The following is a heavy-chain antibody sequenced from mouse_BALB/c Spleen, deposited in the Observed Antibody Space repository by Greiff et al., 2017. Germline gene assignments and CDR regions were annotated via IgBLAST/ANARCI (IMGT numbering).Heavy chain of an antibody. D-gene: IGHD2-3*01. Sequence: EVQLQQSGPELVKPGASVKISCKASGYTFTDYNMHWVKQSHGKSLEWIGYIYPYNGGTGYNQKFKSKATLTVDNSSSTAYMELRSLTSEDSAVYYCARGDDGYSLAYWGQGTLVTVSA. J-gene: IGHJ3*01. V-gene: IGHV1S29*02. CDR3: ARGDDGYSLAY. CDR1: GYTFTDYN. CDR2: IYPYNGGT.